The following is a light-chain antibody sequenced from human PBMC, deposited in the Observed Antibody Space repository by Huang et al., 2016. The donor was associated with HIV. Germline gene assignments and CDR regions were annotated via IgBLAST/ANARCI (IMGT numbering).Light chain of an antibody. V-gene: IGKV3-15*01. J-gene: IGKJ2*01. CDR1: ESILRN. Sequence: VMTQSPATLSVSPGERATLSCRASESILRNLAWYQQRPGQPPRLLIYGASVRLPGIPYRYRGSGSGNDFSLTISSLQSEDVEVYYCQQYTKWPPYTYGQGTKLEIK. CDR3: QQYTKWPPYT. CDR2: GAS.